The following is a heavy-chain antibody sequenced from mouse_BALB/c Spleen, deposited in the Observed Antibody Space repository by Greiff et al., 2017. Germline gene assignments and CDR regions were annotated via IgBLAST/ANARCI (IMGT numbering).Heavy chain of an antibody. CDR3: ARGGYYYGSNYAMDY. CDR2: ISDGGSYT. V-gene: IGHV5-4*02. D-gene: IGHD1-1*01. Sequence: EGKLVESGGGLVKPGGSLKLSCAASGFTFSDYYMYWVRQTPEKRLEWVATISDGGSYTYYPDSVKGRFTISRDNAKNNLYLQMSSLKSEDTAMYYCARGGYYYGSNYAMDYWGQGTSVTVSS. J-gene: IGHJ4*01. CDR1: GFTFSDYY.